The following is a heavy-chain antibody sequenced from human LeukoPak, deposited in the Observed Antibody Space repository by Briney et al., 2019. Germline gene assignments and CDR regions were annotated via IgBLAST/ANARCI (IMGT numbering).Heavy chain of an antibody. CDR3: ARDMGVPAASYFFDY. J-gene: IGHJ4*02. Sequence: ASVTVSCKASGYTFTGYGISWVRQAPRQGPEWMGWISAYNGNTKYAQELQGRVTMTTDTSTSTAYMELRSLRSDDTAVFYCARDMGVPAASYFFDYWGQGTLVTVSS. D-gene: IGHD2-2*01. CDR1: GYTFTGYG. V-gene: IGHV1-18*01. CDR2: ISAYNGNT.